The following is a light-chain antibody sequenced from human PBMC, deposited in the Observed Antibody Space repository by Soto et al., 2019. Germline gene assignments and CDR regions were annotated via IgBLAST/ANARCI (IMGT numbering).Light chain of an antibody. Sequence: EILMTQSPPTLSLSPGCLATPSGRASQSISRHLGWYKQKRGQAPRVVIYAASIRATGVPARFSGSGSGAEFTLTISSLQSEDFAVYYCQQYNKWSRTVGQGTKVDI. V-gene: IGKV3-15*01. CDR2: AAS. J-gene: IGKJ1*01. CDR3: QQYNKWSRT. CDR1: QSISRH.